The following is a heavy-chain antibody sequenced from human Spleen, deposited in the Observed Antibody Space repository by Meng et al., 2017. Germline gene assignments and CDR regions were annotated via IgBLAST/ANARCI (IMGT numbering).Heavy chain of an antibody. V-gene: IGHV3-23*01. CDR2: ISGSAAST. J-gene: IGHJ4*02. D-gene: IGHD3-10*01. CDR1: GFTFSNYA. CDR3: ARDSMPRGLLWFGEAPTPDFDY. Sequence: GESLKISCAASGFTFSNYAMSWVRQAPGKGLEWVSSISGSAASTYYSDSVKGRFTISRDNSKSTLSLQMNSLRAEDTAVYYCARDSMPRGLLWFGEAPTPDFDYWGQGTLVTVSS.